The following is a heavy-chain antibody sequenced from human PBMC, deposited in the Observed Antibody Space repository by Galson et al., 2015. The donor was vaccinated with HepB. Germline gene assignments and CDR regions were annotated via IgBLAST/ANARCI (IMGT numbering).Heavy chain of an antibody. CDR2: ISSSSGTI. Sequence: LRLSCAASKFTFSGYSMNWVRQAPGKRLEWVSYISSSSGTIYYADSVKGRFTISRDNANNSLYLQMNSLRAEDTAVYYCARDRFYDYVWGGYRYWYFDLWGRGTLVIVSS. V-gene: IGHV3-48*01. J-gene: IGHJ2*01. CDR3: ARDRFYDYVWGGYRYWYFDL. D-gene: IGHD3-16*02. CDR1: KFTFSGYS.